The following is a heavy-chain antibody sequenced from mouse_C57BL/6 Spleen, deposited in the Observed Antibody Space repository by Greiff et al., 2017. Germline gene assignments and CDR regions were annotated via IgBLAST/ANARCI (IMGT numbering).Heavy chain of an antibody. CDR2: ISYDGSN. CDR3: ARVGSSYDYYAMDY. CDR1: GYSITSGYY. D-gene: IGHD1-1*01. V-gene: IGHV3-6*01. Sequence: EVQLQQSGPGLVKPSQSLSLTCSVTGYSITSGYYWNWIRQFPGNKLEWMGYISYDGSNNYNPSLKNRISITRDTSKNQFFLKLNSVTTEDTATYYCARVGSSYDYYAMDYWGQGTSVTVSS. J-gene: IGHJ4*01.